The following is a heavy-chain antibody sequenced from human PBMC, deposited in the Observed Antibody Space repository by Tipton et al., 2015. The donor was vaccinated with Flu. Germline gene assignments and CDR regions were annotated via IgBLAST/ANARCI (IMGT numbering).Heavy chain of an antibody. CDR3: ARDQGFGGGLSYNYYAMDV. Sequence: LRLSCAVPGDSISSDYYWGWIRQFPGKGLEWIGSVSHSGSTYYNPSLKSRVTISIDTFKTQFSLRLSSVTAADTAIYYCARDQGFGGGLSYNYYAMDVWGQGTAVTVSS. CDR1: GDSISSDYY. D-gene: IGHD3-10*01. CDR2: VSHSGST. V-gene: IGHV4-38-2*02. J-gene: IGHJ6*02.